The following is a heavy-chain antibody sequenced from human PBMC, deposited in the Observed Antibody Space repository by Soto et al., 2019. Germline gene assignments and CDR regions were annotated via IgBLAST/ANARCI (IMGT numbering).Heavy chain of an antibody. D-gene: IGHD3-3*01. CDR1: GFTFSTYS. J-gene: IGHJ4*02. Sequence: GGSLRLSCAGSGFTFSTYSMSWGRQAPGKGLEWVSGIYGNGGGTFYADSVKGRFTISRDNSKNTLYLQMNSLRTEDTAVYYCARALDFWSAYFDYWGQGSLVTVSS. CDR3: ARALDFWSAYFDY. CDR2: IYGNGGGT. V-gene: IGHV3-23*01.